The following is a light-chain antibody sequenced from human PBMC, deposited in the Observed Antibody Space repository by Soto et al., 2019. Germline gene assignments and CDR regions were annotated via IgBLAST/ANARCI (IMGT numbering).Light chain of an antibody. CDR2: GTS. CDR1: QSVDSSY. Sequence: ENVLTQSPGTLSLSPGERATLSCRASQSVDSSYLAWYQQKPGQAPRLLIYGTSTRATGIPDRFSGSGTGTDFPLTINRLEPEDCEVYFCQQYGSSLYTFGQGTKLEIK. CDR3: QQYGSSLYT. V-gene: IGKV3-20*01. J-gene: IGKJ2*01.